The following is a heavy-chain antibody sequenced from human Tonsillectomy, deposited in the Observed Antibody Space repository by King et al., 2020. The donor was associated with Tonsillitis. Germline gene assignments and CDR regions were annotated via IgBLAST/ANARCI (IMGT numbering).Heavy chain of an antibody. Sequence: VQLVESGGGXVQXGGSLRLSXAXSRFTXXSYAMSWVRXAPGKGXXWXSXXSGSGXSTYYADSVXGRLTISRDXXKNTLYLQMXXLSAEDTAVYYCAKKGGNTYYDILTGYLPPFDYWGQGTLVTVSS. D-gene: IGHD3-9*01. CDR2: XSGSGXST. CDR3: AKKGGNTYYDILTGYLPPFDY. J-gene: IGHJ4*02. V-gene: IGHV3-23*04. CDR1: RFTXXSYA.